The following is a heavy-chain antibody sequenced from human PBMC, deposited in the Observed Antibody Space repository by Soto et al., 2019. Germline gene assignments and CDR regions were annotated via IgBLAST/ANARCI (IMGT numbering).Heavy chain of an antibody. J-gene: IGHJ6*02. CDR2: IYPGDSDT. V-gene: IGHV5-51*01. CDR1: GYSFTSYW. D-gene: IGHD5-18*01. Sequence: GESLKISCKGSGYSFTSYWIGWVRQMPGKGLEWMGIIYPGDSDTRYSPSFQGQVTISADKSISTAYLQWSSLKASDTAMYYCASQGGYCYGPLDYYYYGMDVWGQGTTVTVSS. CDR3: ASQGGYCYGPLDYYYYGMDV.